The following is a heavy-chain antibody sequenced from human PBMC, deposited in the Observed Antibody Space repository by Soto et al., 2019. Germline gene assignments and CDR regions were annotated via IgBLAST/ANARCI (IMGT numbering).Heavy chain of an antibody. CDR2: INVGNGNT. V-gene: IGHV1-3*05. D-gene: IGHD6-19*01. CDR1: GYTFISYS. J-gene: IGHJ5*02. Sequence: QVQLVQSGAEEKKPGDSVKVSCKVSGYTFISYSMHWVRQAPGQRLEWMGWINVGNGNTKYSQKIQGRVTITIDTSAGTGYMEQSSLRSEDTAVYYCARERWASGSRWFDPWGQGTLVTVSS. CDR3: ARERWASGSRWFDP.